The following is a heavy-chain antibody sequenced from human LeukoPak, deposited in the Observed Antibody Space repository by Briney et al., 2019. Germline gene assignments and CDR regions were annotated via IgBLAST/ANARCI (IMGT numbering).Heavy chain of an antibody. CDR1: GGSVSTDTSY. CDR2: IHHSGSA. Sequence: PSETLSLTCTVSGGSVSTDTSYWSWIRQPPGKGLEWIAYIHHSGSANYNPSLKSRVTISIDTSKNQFSLKLSSVTAADTAVYYCARHGSDYRAYFDYWGQGTLVTVSS. J-gene: IGHJ4*02. D-gene: IGHD4/OR15-4a*01. V-gene: IGHV4-61*01. CDR3: ARHGSDYRAYFDY.